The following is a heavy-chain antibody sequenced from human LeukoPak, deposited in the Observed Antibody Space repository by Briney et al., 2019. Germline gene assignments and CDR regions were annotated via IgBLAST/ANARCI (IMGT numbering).Heavy chain of an antibody. V-gene: IGHV1-18*04. CDR3: ARDVVGATTSSDY. Sequence: ASVKVSVKSSGYTFTSYGISWVRQAPGQGHEWMGWISAYNGNTNYAQKLQGRVNMTTDTSTSTAYMELESLRSDGTAVYYCARDVVGATTSSDYWGQGTLVTVSS. CDR1: GYTFTSYG. J-gene: IGHJ4*02. CDR2: ISAYNGNT. D-gene: IGHD1-26*01.